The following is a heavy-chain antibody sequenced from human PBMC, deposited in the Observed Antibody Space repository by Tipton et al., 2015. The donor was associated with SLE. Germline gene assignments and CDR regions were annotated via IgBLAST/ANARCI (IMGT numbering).Heavy chain of an antibody. CDR2: IGWNSGSI. J-gene: IGHJ4*02. V-gene: IGHV3-9*01. CDR1: GFTFKNYA. Sequence: RSLRLSCAASGFTFKNYAMHWVRQVAGKGLEWVSGIGWNSGSIDYADSVKGRFTISRDNAKDSLYLQMNSLRVEDTALYYCARDRGGLVDTGMIEYWGQGTLVTVSS. CDR3: ARDRGGLVDTGMIEY. D-gene: IGHD5-18*01.